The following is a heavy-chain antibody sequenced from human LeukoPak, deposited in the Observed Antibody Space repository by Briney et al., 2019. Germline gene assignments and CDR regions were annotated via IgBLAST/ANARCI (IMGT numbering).Heavy chain of an antibody. V-gene: IGHV1-69*13. CDR3: ARGWEGVADEYYYYMDV. J-gene: IGHJ6*03. CDR1: GYSFTNYD. D-gene: IGHD6-19*01. Sequence: GASVKVSCKASGYSFTNYDINWVRQAPGQGLEWMGGIIPIFGTANYAQKFQGRVTITADESTSTAYMELSSLRSEDTAVYYCARGWEGVADEYYYYMDVWGKGTTVTISS. CDR2: IIPIFGTA.